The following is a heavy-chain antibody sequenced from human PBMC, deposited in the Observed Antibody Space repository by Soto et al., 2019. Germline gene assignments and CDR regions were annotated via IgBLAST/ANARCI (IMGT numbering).Heavy chain of an antibody. J-gene: IGHJ4*01. CDR3: ARDPYDILTGYSPIDY. CDR2: ISAYNGNT. CDR1: GYTFTSYG. V-gene: IGHV1-18*01. Sequence: ASVKVSCKASGYTFTSYGISWVRQAPGQGLEWMGWISAYNGNTNYAQKLQGRVTMTTDTSTSTAYMELRSLRSDDTAVYYCARDPYDILTGYSPIDYWGHGTLVTVSS. D-gene: IGHD3-9*01.